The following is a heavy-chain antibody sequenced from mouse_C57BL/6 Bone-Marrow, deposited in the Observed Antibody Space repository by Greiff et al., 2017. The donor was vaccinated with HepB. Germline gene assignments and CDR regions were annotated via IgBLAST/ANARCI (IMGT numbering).Heavy chain of an antibody. CDR2: ISSGGSYT. D-gene: IGHD1-1*01. J-gene: IGHJ1*03. CDR1: GFTFSSYG. Sequence: EVKVVESGGDLVKPGGSLKLSCAASGFTFSSYGMSWVRQTPDKRLGWVATISSGGSYTYYPDSVKGRFTISRDNAKNTLYLQMSSLKSEDTAMYYCARHKVVAKGNFDVWGTGTTVTVSS. V-gene: IGHV5-6*01. CDR3: ARHKVVAKGNFDV.